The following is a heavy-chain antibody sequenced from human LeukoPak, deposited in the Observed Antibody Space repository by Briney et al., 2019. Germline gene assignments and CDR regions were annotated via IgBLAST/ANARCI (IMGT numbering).Heavy chain of an antibody. CDR3: ARDYYDYVWGILDV. D-gene: IGHD3-16*01. CDR1: GFIFSSYG. V-gene: IGHV3-30*02. CDR2: IQYDGSNK. Sequence: GGSLRLSCVAPGFIFSSYGMHWVRQAPGKGLEWVAYIQYDGSNKQYADSVKGRFTISRDSSKNSLYLQMNSLRAEDTAVYYCARDYYDYVWGILDVWGKGTTVTISS. J-gene: IGHJ6*04.